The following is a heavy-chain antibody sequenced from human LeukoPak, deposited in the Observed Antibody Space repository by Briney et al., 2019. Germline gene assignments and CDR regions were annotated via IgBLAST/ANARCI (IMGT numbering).Heavy chain of an antibody. Sequence: GGSLRLSCAASEFTFSTYNMHWVRQAPGKGLEWVSTISSNSDSYTYYADSVKGRFTISRDNAKNSLYLQMNSLRAEDTAVYYCARGTNWSPQDFDHWGQGTLVTVSS. D-gene: IGHD1-20*01. CDR2: ISSNSDSYT. CDR1: EFTFSTYN. CDR3: ARGTNWSPQDFDH. J-gene: IGHJ4*02. V-gene: IGHV3-21*01.